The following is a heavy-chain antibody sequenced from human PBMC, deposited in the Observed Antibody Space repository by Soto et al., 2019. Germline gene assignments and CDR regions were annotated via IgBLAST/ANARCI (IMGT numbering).Heavy chain of an antibody. D-gene: IGHD2-15*01. CDR2: INAGNDQT. CDR1: GYIFSTYS. J-gene: IGHJ6*04. V-gene: IGHV1-3*01. Sequence: QVQLVQSGAEVKKPGASVRLSCKASGYIFSTYSMHWVRQAPGQGLEWVGWINAGNDQTKYSQKLQGRVTISRDTSASTSYMEMSSLKSEDTAVYYWARLGCSGGSCYSSIALMDVWGKGTTVTVSP. CDR3: ARLGCSGGSCYSSIALMDV.